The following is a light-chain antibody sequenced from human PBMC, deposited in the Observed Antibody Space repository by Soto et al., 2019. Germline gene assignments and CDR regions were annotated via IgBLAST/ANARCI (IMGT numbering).Light chain of an antibody. Sequence: IQMTQSPSTVSASVGDRVAITCRASQSIGIWLAWYQQKPGKAPRFLIYTASTLLGGVPSRFSGSGSGTEFTLTISSLQPDDFATYYCQQSRDYSWTFGQGTKVEI. V-gene: IGKV1-5*03. CDR2: TAS. CDR1: QSIGIW. J-gene: IGKJ1*01. CDR3: QQSRDYSWT.